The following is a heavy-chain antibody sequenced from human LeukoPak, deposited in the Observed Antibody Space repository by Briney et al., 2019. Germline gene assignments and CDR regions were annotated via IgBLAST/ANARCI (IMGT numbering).Heavy chain of an antibody. V-gene: IGHV1-69*04. CDR1: GGTFSSYA. D-gene: IGHD3-22*01. CDR2: IIPILGIA. Sequence: SVKVSCKASGGTFSSYAISWVRQAPGQGLEWMGRIIPILGIANYAQKFQGRVTITADKSTSTAYMELSSLRSEDTAVYYCARAGNYYDSSGWGYFDYWGQGTLVTVSS. J-gene: IGHJ4*02. CDR3: ARAGNYYDSSGWGYFDY.